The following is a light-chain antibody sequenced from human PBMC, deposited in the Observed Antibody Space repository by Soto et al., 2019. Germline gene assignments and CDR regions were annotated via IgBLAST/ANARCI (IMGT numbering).Light chain of an antibody. V-gene: IGKV3-11*01. J-gene: IGKJ4*01. CDR3: QQSRNWLPLT. Sequence: EIVLTQSPATLSLSPGERATLSCRASQSVSSYLAWYQQKPGQAPRLLIYDASNRATGIPARFSGSGSGTDFPLTISSLEPEDFAVYYCQQSRNWLPLTFGGGTKVEIK. CDR2: DAS. CDR1: QSVSSY.